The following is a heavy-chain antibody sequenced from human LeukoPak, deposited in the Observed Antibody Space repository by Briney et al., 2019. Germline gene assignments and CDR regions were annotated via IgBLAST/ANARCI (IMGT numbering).Heavy chain of an antibody. D-gene: IGHD6-13*01. Sequence: SVKVSCKASGGTFSSYAISWVRQAPGQGLEWMGGIIPIFGTANYAQKFQGRVTITADESTSTAYMELSSLRSEDTAVYYCAREALGAAAGDYYYYGMDIWGQGTTVTVSS. V-gene: IGHV1-69*13. CDR3: AREALGAAAGDYYYYGMDI. CDR1: GGTFSSYA. J-gene: IGHJ6*02. CDR2: IIPIFGTA.